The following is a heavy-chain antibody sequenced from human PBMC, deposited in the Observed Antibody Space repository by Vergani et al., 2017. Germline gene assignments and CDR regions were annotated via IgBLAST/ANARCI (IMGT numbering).Heavy chain of an antibody. J-gene: IGHJ6*03. Sequence: EVQLVQSGAEVKKPGESLKISCKGSGYSFTSYWIGWARQMPGKGLEWMGIIYPGDSDTRYSPSFQGQVTISADKPISTAYLQWSSLKASDTAMYYCARLGLDYGDYYYYYMDVWGKGTTVTVSS. CDR2: IYPGDSDT. D-gene: IGHD4-17*01. CDR1: GYSFTSYW. CDR3: ARLGLDYGDYYYYYMDV. V-gene: IGHV5-51*01.